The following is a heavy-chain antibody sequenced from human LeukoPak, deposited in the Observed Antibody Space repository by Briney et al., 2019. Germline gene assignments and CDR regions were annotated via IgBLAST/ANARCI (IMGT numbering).Heavy chain of an antibody. Sequence: ASVKVSCKASGYTFTSYAMHWVRQAPGQTLEWMGWINAGNGNTKYSQEFQGRVTITRDTSASTAYMELSSLRSEDMAVYYCARWYSSGWYGSWFDPWGQGTLVTVSS. D-gene: IGHD6-19*01. V-gene: IGHV1-3*03. CDR2: INAGNGNT. CDR3: ARWYSSGWYGSWFDP. J-gene: IGHJ5*02. CDR1: GYTFTSYA.